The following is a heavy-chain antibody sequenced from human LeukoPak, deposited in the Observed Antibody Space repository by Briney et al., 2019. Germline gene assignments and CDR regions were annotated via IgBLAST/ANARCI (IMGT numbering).Heavy chain of an antibody. V-gene: IGHV1-18*01. D-gene: IGHD6-13*01. CDR2: IDTYSGKT. CDR3: ARERGIAEADSFDP. Sequence: ASVKVSCKASGYTYTTDGISWVRQAPGQGLEWMGWIDTYSGKTNYAQKFQGRVTMTSDTSTSTAYMELRSLRSDDTAVYNCARERGIAEADSFDPWGQGTLVTVSS. J-gene: IGHJ5*02. CDR1: GYTYTTDG.